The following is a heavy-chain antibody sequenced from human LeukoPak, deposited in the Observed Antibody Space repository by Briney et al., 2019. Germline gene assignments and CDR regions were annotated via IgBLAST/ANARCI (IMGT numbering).Heavy chain of an antibody. CDR3: ARRLPYAWGYNSKNNDYYYMDV. Sequence: GGSLRLSCAASGFTFSSYEMNWVRQAPGKGREWVSYISSSGSTIYYADSVKGRFTISRDNAKNSLYLPINNLRAQDTAVYYCARRLPYAWGYNSKNNDYYYMDVWGKGTTVTVSS. D-gene: IGHD1/OR15-1a*01. J-gene: IGHJ6*03. CDR1: GFTFSSYE. V-gene: IGHV3-48*03. CDR2: ISSSGSTI.